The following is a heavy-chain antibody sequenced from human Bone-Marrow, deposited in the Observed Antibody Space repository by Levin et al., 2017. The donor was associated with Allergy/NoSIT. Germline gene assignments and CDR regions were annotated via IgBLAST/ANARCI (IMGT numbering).Heavy chain of an antibody. CDR3: VRDSQNRDEYNYPVDY. V-gene: IGHV4-39*07. D-gene: IGHD5-24*01. CDR1: GASISSSSYY. J-gene: IGHJ4*02. Sequence: SETLSLTCAVSGASISSSSYYWGWIRQSPGKGLEWIGSLSYSGGTYYNPSLKGRVTISADTSKNQVSLKLCSVTAADTAVYYCVRDSQNRDEYNYPVDYWGQGTLVTVSS. CDR2: LSYSGGT.